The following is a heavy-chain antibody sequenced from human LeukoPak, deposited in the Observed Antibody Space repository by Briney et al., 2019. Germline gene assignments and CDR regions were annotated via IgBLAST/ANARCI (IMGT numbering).Heavy chain of an antibody. J-gene: IGHJ6*03. CDR1: GGSISSSSYY. V-gene: IGHV4-39*07. D-gene: IGHD6-13*01. Sequence: PSETPSLTCTVSGGSISSSSYYWGWIRQPPGKGLEWIGSIYYSGSTYYNPSLKSRVTISVDTSKNQFSLKLSSVTAADTAVYYCARGSSLHYYMDVWGKGTTVTVSS. CDR2: IYYSGST. CDR3: ARGSSLHYYMDV.